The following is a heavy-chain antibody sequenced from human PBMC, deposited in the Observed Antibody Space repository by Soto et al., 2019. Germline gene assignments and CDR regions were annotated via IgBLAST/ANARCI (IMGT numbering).Heavy chain of an antibody. J-gene: IGHJ4*02. CDR1: GINFSGFW. V-gene: IGHV3-74*01. CDR2: VDSAGSGT. CDR3: ATVFEH. Sequence: VPLVESGGGSVQPGGSLRLSCVASGINFSGFWMHWVRQVPGKGLEWVARVDSAGSGTSYADFVKGRFTVSRDNAQNTVSLQMDSLRVEDTAVYYCATVFEHWGQGIPVTVSS.